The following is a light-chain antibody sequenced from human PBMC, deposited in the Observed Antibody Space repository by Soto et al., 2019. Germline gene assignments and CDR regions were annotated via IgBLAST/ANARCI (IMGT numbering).Light chain of an antibody. V-gene: IGKV3-11*01. CDR1: QSVSDY. CDR3: QQRYNWPPWT. J-gene: IGKJ1*01. Sequence: IVLTQSPATLSLSPGERATLSCRASQSVSDYLAWYQQKPGQAPRLLIYDAPTRATGIPARFSGSGSGTDFTLTISSLEPEDFAVYFCQQRYNWPPWTFGQGTKVDIK. CDR2: DAP.